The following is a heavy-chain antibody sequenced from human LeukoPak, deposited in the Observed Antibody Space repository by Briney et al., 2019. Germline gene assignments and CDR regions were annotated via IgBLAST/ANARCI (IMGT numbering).Heavy chain of an antibody. CDR3: ASGITIFEPHYGMDV. J-gene: IGHJ6*02. CDR2: MNPNSRNT. Sequence: ASVKVSCKASGYTFTSYDINWVRQATGQGLEWMGWMNPNSRNTGYAQKFQGRVTMTRNTSISTAYMELSSLRSEDTAVYYCASGITIFEPHYGMDVWGQGTTVTVSS. V-gene: IGHV1-8*01. D-gene: IGHD3-3*01. CDR1: GYTFTSYD.